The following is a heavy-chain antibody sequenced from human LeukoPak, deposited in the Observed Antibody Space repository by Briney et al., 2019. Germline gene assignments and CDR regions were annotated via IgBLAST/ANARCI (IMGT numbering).Heavy chain of an antibody. D-gene: IGHD3-16*02. Sequence: SETLSLTCTVSGGSISSGGYYWSWIRQHPGKGLGWIGYIYYSGSTYYNPSLKSRVTISVDTSKNQFSLKLSSVTAADTAVYYCARVRSTPLYDAFDTWGQGTMVTVSS. CDR3: ARVRSTPLYDAFDT. V-gene: IGHV4-31*03. CDR1: GGSISSGGYY. CDR2: IYYSGST. J-gene: IGHJ3*02.